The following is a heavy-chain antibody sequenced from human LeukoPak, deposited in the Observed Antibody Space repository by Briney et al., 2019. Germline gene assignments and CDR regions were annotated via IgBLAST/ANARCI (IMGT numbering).Heavy chain of an antibody. Sequence: ASVKVSCKASGYTFTGYCMHWVRQAPGQGLEWMGWINPNSGGTNYAQKFQGRVTMTRDTSISTAYMELSRLRSDDTAVYYCARDSTIVVVTARIDYWGQGTLVTVSS. CDR1: GYTFTGYC. CDR2: INPNSGGT. D-gene: IGHD2-21*02. V-gene: IGHV1-2*02. J-gene: IGHJ4*02. CDR3: ARDSTIVVVTARIDY.